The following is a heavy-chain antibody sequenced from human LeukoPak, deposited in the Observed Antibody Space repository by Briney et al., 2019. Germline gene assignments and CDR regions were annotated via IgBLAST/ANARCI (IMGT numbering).Heavy chain of an antibody. CDR1: GFTFSRYG. J-gene: IGHJ4*02. Sequence: GRSLRLSCAASGFTFSRYGMHWVRQAPGKGLEWVAVIWYDGSNKYYADSVKGRFTISRDNSKNTLYLQMNSLRAEDTAVYYCAREYGTYYYDSSGPLKYYFDYWGQGTLVTVSS. D-gene: IGHD3-22*01. CDR2: IWYDGSNK. CDR3: AREYGTYYYDSSGPLKYYFDY. V-gene: IGHV3-33*01.